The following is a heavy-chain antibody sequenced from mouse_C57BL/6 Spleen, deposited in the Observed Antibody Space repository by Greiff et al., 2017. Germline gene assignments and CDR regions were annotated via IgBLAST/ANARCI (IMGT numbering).Heavy chain of an antibody. CDR3: ARRNYYGSSYLYAMDY. CDR2: IHPNSGST. D-gene: IGHD1-1*01. V-gene: IGHV1-64*01. Sequence: QVQLKEPGAELVKPGASVKLSCKASGYTFTSYWMHWVKQRPGQGLEWIGMIHPNSGSTNYNEKFKSKATLTVDKSSSTAYMQLSSLTSEDSAVYYGARRNYYGSSYLYAMDYWGQGTSVTVSS. J-gene: IGHJ4*01. CDR1: GYTFTSYW.